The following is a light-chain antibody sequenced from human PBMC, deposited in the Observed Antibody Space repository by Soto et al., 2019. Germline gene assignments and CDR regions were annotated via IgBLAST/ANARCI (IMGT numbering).Light chain of an antibody. V-gene: IGLV1-51*01. CDR3: GTWDCGLSTVV. CDR2: DNN. J-gene: IGLJ2*01. CDR1: SFNIGNNY. Sequence: QSVLTQPPSVSATPGPTVTISCSGSSFNIGNNYVSWYQQLPGTAPKLLIYDNNKRPSGIPDRFSGSKSVTSATLDITGLQTGDEDDYYCGTWDCGLSTVVVGGGTKVTVL.